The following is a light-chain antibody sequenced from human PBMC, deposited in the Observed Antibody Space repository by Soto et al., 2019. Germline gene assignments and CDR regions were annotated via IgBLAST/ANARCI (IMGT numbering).Light chain of an antibody. CDR1: QAIRND. Sequence: DIQMTQSPSSLSASVGDRVTITCRASQAIRNDLTWYQQKLGKAPERLITAASSLQSGVPSRFSGSGSGTDFTLTISGQQPEDLATYYCLQHNSHPFTFGGGTKVEIE. CDR2: AAS. V-gene: IGKV1-17*01. J-gene: IGKJ4*01. CDR3: LQHNSHPFT.